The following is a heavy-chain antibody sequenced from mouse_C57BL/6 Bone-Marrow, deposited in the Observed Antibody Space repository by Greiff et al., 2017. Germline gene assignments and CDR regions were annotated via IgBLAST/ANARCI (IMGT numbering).Heavy chain of an antibody. Sequence: QVQLQQSGPELVKPGASVKISCKASGYAFSSSWMNWVKQRPGKGLEWIGRIYPGDGGTNYNGKFKGKATLTADKSSSTAYMQLSSLTSEDSAVYFCARWRYYFDYWGQGTTLTVSS. CDR2: IYPGDGGT. V-gene: IGHV1-82*01. J-gene: IGHJ2*01. CDR3: ARWRYYFDY. CDR1: GYAFSSSW.